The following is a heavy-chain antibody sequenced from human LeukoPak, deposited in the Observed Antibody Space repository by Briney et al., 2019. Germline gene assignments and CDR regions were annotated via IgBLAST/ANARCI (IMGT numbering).Heavy chain of an antibody. Sequence: ASVKVSCKASGYTFTSYDINWVRQATGQGLEWMGWMNPNSGNTGYAQKFQGRVTMTRNTSISTAYMELSSLRSEDTAVYYCARAQQLVLGIRYYYYYGMDVRGQGTTVTVSS. CDR1: GYTFTSYD. J-gene: IGHJ6*02. D-gene: IGHD6-13*01. CDR2: MNPNSGNT. V-gene: IGHV1-8*01. CDR3: ARAQQLVLGIRYYYYYGMDV.